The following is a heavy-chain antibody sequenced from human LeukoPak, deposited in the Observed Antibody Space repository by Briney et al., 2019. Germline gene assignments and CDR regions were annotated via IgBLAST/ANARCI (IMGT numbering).Heavy chain of an antibody. Sequence: GGSLRLSCAASGFTVSSNYMSWVRQAPGKGLEWVSLIYSGGTTYYADSVKGRFTISRDNSKNTLYLQMNSLRAEDTAVYYCARDAYGSGSYYLDYWGQGTLVTVSS. V-gene: IGHV3-66*01. J-gene: IGHJ4*02. CDR1: GFTVSSNY. CDR2: IYSGGTT. CDR3: ARDAYGSGSYYLDY. D-gene: IGHD3-10*01.